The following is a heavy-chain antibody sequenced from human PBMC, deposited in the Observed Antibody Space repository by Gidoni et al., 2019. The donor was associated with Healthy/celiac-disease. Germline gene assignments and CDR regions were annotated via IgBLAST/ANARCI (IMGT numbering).Heavy chain of an antibody. J-gene: IGHJ4*02. CDR3: ARLQYYDSSGYYFHYFDY. Sequence: QLQLQESGPGLVKPSETLSLTCTVSGGSISSSSYYWGWVRQPPGKGLEWIGSIYYSGSTYYNPSLKSRVTISVDTSKNQFSLKLSSVTAADTAVYYCARLQYYDSSGYYFHYFDYWGQGTLVTVSS. D-gene: IGHD3-22*01. V-gene: IGHV4-39*01. CDR2: IYYSGST. CDR1: GGSISSSSYY.